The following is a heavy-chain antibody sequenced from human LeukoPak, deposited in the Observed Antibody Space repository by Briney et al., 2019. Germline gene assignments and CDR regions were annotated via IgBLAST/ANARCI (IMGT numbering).Heavy chain of an antibody. J-gene: IGHJ5*02. CDR1: GYSFSSYW. D-gene: IGHD1-1*01. CDR3: ARRQGRQNWFDP. V-gene: IGHV5-51*01. CDR2: ICPGDSDT. Sequence: GESLKISCKGSGYSFSSYWIGWVRQLPGKGLEWMGIICPGDSDTRYSPAFQGQVTIPADKSISTAHLQWSSLKASDTAMYYCARRQGRQNWFDPWGQGTLVTVSS.